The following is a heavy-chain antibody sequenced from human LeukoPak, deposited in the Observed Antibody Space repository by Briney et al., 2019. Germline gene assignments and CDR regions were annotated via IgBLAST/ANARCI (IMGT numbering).Heavy chain of an antibody. Sequence: QPGRSLRLSCAASGFSLSDYAMHWVRQAPGKGLEWVALIWDDGIDKYYADSVKGRFTISRDNSKNTLFLQMCSLRAEDTAVYYCARSGGIYYVLDYWGLGTLATVSS. D-gene: IGHD1-26*01. CDR1: GFSLSDYA. V-gene: IGHV3-33*01. CDR2: IWDDGIDK. CDR3: ARSGGIYYVLDY. J-gene: IGHJ4*02.